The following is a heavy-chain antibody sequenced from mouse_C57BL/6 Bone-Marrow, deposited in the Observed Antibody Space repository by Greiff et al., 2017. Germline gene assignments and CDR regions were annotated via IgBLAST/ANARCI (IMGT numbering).Heavy chain of an antibody. D-gene: IGHD1-1*01. CDR1: GYTFTSYW. J-gene: IGHJ1*03. Sequence: ESGAELVKPGASVKLSCKASGYTFTSYWMHWVKQRPGRGLEWIGRIDPNSGGTKYNEKFKSKATLTVDKPSSTAYMQLSSLTSEDSAVYYCARWRFHYYGSLGYFDVWGTGTTVTVSS. V-gene: IGHV1-72*01. CDR2: IDPNSGGT. CDR3: ARWRFHYYGSLGYFDV.